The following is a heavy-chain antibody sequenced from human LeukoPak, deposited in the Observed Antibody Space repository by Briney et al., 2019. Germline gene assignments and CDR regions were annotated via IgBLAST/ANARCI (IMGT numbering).Heavy chain of an antibody. D-gene: IGHD2-15*01. J-gene: IGHJ4*02. CDR2: INPSDGTT. CDR1: GYTFTSYY. Sequence: ASVKVSCKASGYTFTSYYMHWVRQAPGQGPEWMGIINPSDGTTSYAQKFQGRVTITRDTSTSTVYMEMSSLRSGDTAIYYCARVYCGGGTCYSRGLIDSWGQGTLVTVSS. CDR3: ARVYCGGGTCYSRGLIDS. V-gene: IGHV1-46*01.